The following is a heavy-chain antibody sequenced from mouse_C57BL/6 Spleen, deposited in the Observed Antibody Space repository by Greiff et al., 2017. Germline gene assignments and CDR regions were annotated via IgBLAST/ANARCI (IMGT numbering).Heavy chain of an antibody. CDR3: AREGCSGYVVAY. CDR1: GYSITSGYY. CDR2: ISYDGSN. J-gene: IGHJ3*01. V-gene: IGHV3-6*01. Sequence: ESGPGLVKPSQSLSLTCSVPGYSITSGYYWIWIRQFPGNKLEWMGYISYDGSNKYNPSLKNRISITRDTSKNQFFLKLNSVTTEVTATYYCAREGCSGYVVAYWGQGTLVTVSA. D-gene: IGHD3-2*02.